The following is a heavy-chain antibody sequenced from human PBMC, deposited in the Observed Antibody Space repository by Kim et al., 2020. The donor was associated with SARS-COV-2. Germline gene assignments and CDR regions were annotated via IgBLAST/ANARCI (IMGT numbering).Heavy chain of an antibody. J-gene: IGHJ6*03. CDR2: INTNTGNP. D-gene: IGHD6-6*01. CDR3: ARDGEQLSPYYYDMYV. Sequence: ASVKVSCKASGYTFTSYAMNWVRQAPGQGLEWMGWINTNTGNPTYAQGFTGRFVFSLDTSVSTAYLQISSLKAEDTAVYYCARDGEQLSPYYYDMYVWGKRTTVTVSS. V-gene: IGHV7-4-1*02. CDR1: GYTFTSYA.